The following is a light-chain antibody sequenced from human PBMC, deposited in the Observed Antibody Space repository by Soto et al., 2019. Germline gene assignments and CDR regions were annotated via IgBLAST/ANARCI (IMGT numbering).Light chain of an antibody. CDR3: CSYAGSSNWV. CDR2: EVI. J-gene: IGLJ3*02. CDR1: SNDVGSYNF. Sequence: QSALTQPASVSGSPGQSITISCTGTSNDVGSYNFVSWYQQLPGKAPKLLIYEVIKRPSWVSIRFSGSKSGNTASLTISGLQAEDEAEYHCCSYAGSSNWVFGGGTKLTVL. V-gene: IGLV2-23*02.